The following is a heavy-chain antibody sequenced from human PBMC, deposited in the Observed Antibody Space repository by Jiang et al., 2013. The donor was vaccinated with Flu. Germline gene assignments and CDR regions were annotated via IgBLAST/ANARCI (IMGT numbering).Heavy chain of an antibody. V-gene: IGHV5-10-1*01. CDR1: GYSFTSYW. Sequence: GAEVKKPGESLRISCKGSGYSFTSYWISWVRQMPGKGLEWMGRIDPSDSYTNYSPSFQGHVTISADKSISTAYLQWSSLKASDTAMYYCARRPLWGYCSGGSCYYDDYWGQGTLVTVSS. CDR2: IDPSDSYT. J-gene: IGHJ4*02. CDR3: ARRPLWGYCSGGSCYYDDY. D-gene: IGHD2-15*01.